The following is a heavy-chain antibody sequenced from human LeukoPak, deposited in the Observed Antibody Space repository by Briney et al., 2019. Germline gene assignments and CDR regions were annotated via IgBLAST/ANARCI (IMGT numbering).Heavy chain of an antibody. V-gene: IGHV3-23*01. J-gene: IGHJ4*02. D-gene: IGHD6-19*01. CDR3: AKELSIGWYGGKSFDY. Sequence: GGLRLSCAASGFTVSSNYMSWVRQAPGKGLEWVSAIRGSGDSTYYADSVEGRFTIARDNSKSTLYLQMSGLRAEDTAVYYCAKELSIGWYGGKSFDYWGQGTLVTVSS. CDR2: IRGSGDST. CDR1: GFTVSSNY.